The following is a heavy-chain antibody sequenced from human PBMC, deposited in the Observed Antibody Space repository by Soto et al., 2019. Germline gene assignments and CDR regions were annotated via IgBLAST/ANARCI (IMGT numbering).Heavy chain of an antibody. J-gene: IGHJ6*02. CDR3: ARDFGYDDV. CDR2: IGGARSTAI. V-gene: IGHV3-48*02. CDR1: GFTFSNYN. D-gene: IGHD3-22*01. Sequence: GGSLRLSCAASGFTFSNYNMNWVRQAPGKGLEWVSHIGGARSTAIYYADSVKGRFTISRDNAEDSLYLQMNSLRDEDTAVYYCARDFGYDDVWGQGTTVTVSS.